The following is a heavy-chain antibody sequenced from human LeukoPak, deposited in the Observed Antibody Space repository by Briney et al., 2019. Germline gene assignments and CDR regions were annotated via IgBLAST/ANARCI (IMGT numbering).Heavy chain of an antibody. CDR3: ARMTVTTPFDY. CDR2: IDWDDDK. CDR1: GFSLSTSGMR. V-gene: IGHV2-70*04. Sequence: SGPALVKPTQTLTLTCTFSGFSLSTSGMRVSWIRQPPGKALEWLARIDWDDDKFYSTSLKTRLTISKDTSKNQVVLTMTNMDPVDTGTYYCARMTVTTPFDYWGQGTLVTVSS. D-gene: IGHD4-17*01. J-gene: IGHJ4*02.